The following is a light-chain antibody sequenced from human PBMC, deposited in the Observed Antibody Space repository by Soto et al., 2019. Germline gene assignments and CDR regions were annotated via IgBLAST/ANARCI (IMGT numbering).Light chain of an antibody. V-gene: IGKV1-39*01. J-gene: IGKJ5*01. CDR2: AAS. CDR1: QPIGHY. CDR3: QQTHAVPLT. Sequence: DVQMTQSPSSLSASVGDRVTIACRASQPIGHYLNWYQQKPGEAPKVLIFAASSLRSGVPSRFSGSGYGTDFTLTINNLHPEDSATYYCQQTHAVPLTFGQGTRL.